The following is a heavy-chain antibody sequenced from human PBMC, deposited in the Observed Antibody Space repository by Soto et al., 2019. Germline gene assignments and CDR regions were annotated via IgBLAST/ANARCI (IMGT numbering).Heavy chain of an antibody. V-gene: IGHV4-59*08. CDR1: GGSINPYY. CDR3: ARPGGYYQAFDS. CDR2: IYYTGTT. J-gene: IGHJ4*02. Sequence: QVQLQESGPGLVKPSETLSLTCTVSGGSINPYYWGWIRMPPGKGLEWIGNIYYTGTTNYHPSLKSRVTFSLDTTKNLYARKLSSLTAADTAVYYCARPGGYYQAFDSWGQGTLVTVSS. D-gene: IGHD3-22*01.